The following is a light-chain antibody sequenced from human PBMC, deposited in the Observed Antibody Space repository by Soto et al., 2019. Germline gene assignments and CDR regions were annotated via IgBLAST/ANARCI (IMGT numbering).Light chain of an antibody. J-gene: IGKJ4*01. CDR3: QQYGISLT. Sequence: DIVLTQSPGTLSLSPGERATLSCRASQSVSSSHLAWYQQKPGQAPRLFIYGASSRATGIPDRISGSGSGTDFTLTISRLQPEDFAVYYCQQYGISLTFGGGTKVEIK. V-gene: IGKV3-20*01. CDR1: QSVSSSH. CDR2: GAS.